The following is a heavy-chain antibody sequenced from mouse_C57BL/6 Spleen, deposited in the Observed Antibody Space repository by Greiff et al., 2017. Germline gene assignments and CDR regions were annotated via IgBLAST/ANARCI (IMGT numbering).Heavy chain of an antibody. CDR2: IYPGDGDT. D-gene: IGHD1-1*01. CDR1: GYAFSSYW. V-gene: IGHV1-80*01. CDR3: ASYYYGSPWFAY. Sequence: QVQLKQSGAELVKPGASVKISCKASGYAFSSYWMNWVKQRPGKGLEWIGQIYPGDGDTNYNGKFKGKATLTADKSSSTAYMQLSSLTSEDSAVYFCASYYYGSPWFAYWGQGTLVTVSA. J-gene: IGHJ3*01.